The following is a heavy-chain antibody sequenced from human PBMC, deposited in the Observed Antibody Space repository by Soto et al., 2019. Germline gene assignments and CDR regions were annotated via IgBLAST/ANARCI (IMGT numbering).Heavy chain of an antibody. CDR2: ISYDGSNK. J-gene: IGHJ4*02. V-gene: IGHV3-30*18. CDR3: ANEDGDLLLDY. Sequence: GGSLRLSCAASGFTFSSYGMHWVRQAPGKGLEWVAVISYDGSNKYYADSVKGRFTISRDNSKNTLYLQMNSLRAEDTAVYYCANEDGDLLLDYWGQGTLVTVSS. D-gene: IGHD4-17*01. CDR1: GFTFSSYG.